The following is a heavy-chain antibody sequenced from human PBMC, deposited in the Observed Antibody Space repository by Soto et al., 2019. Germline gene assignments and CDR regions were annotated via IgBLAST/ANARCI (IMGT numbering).Heavy chain of an antibody. CDR3: ARIASAGRGWDV. Sequence: EVQLVESGGGLVQPGGSLRLSCAASGFTFSSYWMSWVRQAPVKGLEWVGNIKQDGSVKNYVDFVEGRFTISRDNAENSLYLQMNSLRAEDTAVYYCARIASAGRGWDVWGQGTTVVVSS. J-gene: IGHJ6*02. V-gene: IGHV3-7*01. CDR2: IKQDGSVK. D-gene: IGHD6-13*01. CDR1: GFTFSSYW.